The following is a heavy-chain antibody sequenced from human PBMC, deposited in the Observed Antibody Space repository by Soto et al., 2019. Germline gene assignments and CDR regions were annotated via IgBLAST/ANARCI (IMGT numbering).Heavy chain of an antibody. J-gene: IGHJ5*02. CDR2: ISYRGST. Sequence: XETLSVPCTVSSGSITTSYWGWIRQPLGKALEWIGYISYRGSTNYNPSLKSRLTISIDTSKSQISLKLTSMTTADTAVYYCASSGIVGREVNTWFDPWGQGTLVTVSS. V-gene: IGHV4-59*01. CDR1: SGSITTSY. CDR3: ASSGIVGREVNTWFDP. D-gene: IGHD3-22*01.